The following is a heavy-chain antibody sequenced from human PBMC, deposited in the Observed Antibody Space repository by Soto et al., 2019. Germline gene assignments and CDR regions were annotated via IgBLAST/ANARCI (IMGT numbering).Heavy chain of an antibody. Sequence: QVQLVQSGAEVKKPGYSVKVSCKASGGTFSSYAISWVRQAPGQGLEWMGGIIPIFGTANYAQKFQGRVTITADKPTSKAYMELSSLRSEDTAVYYCARGYGYVKFVAVYYGMDVWGQGPTVTVSS. CDR3: ARGYGYVKFVAVYYGMDV. CDR1: GGTFSSYA. J-gene: IGHJ6*02. D-gene: IGHD3-16*01. CDR2: IIPIFGTA. V-gene: IGHV1-69*06.